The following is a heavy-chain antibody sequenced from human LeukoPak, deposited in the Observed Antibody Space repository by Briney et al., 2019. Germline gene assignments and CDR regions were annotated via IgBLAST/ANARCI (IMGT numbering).Heavy chain of an antibody. D-gene: IGHD3-22*01. J-gene: IGHJ4*02. Sequence: PSETLSLTCAVYGGSFSGYYWGWIRQPPGKGLEWIGSIFYSGSAYYNPSLKSRVTMSVDTSKNQFSLKLSSVTAADTAVYYCARHDAYYYDSSGYFSYWGQGTLVTVSS. CDR1: GGSFSGYY. CDR2: IFYSGSA. CDR3: ARHDAYYYDSSGYFSY. V-gene: IGHV4-39*01.